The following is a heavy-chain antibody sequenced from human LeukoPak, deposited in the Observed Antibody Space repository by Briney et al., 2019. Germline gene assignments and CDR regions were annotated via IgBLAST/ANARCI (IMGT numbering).Heavy chain of an antibody. D-gene: IGHD2-2*01. J-gene: IGHJ6*03. V-gene: IGHV4-39*01. CDR3: AIYAVPAALYYYYYYMDV. CDR2: IYYSGST. CDR1: GGSISSSSYY. Sequence: PSETLSLTCTVSGGSISSSSYYWGWIRQPPGKGLGWIGSIYYSGSTYYNPSLKSRVTISVDTSKNQFSLKLSSVTAADTAVYYCAIYAVPAALYYYYYYMDVWGKGTTVTVSS.